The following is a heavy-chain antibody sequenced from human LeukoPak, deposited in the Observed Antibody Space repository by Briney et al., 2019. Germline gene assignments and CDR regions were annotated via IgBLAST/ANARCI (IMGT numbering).Heavy chain of an antibody. J-gene: IGHJ4*02. V-gene: IGHV3-48*03. CDR2: ISSSAGTQ. Sequence: GGSLRLSCAASGFSFRSYEMNWVRQAPGKGLEWISYISSSAGTQHYADSVRGRFTISRDNAKNSLYLQMNSLRAEDTGVYYCAGGGDYWGQGTLVTVSS. CDR3: AGGGDY. CDR1: GFSFRSYE.